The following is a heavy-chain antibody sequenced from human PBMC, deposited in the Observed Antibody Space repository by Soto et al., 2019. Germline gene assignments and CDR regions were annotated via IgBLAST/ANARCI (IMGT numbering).Heavy chain of an antibody. CDR1: GYSFSSYW. D-gene: IGHD3-9*01. Sequence: LGESLKISCKGSGYSFSSYWIGWVRQMPGKGLEWMGIIYPGDSDTRYSPSFQGQVTISADKSISTAYLQWSSLKASDTAMYYCARSSSPYYDILTEEYNCFDPWGQGTLVTVSS. CDR3: ARSSSPYYDILTEEYNCFDP. V-gene: IGHV5-51*01. J-gene: IGHJ5*02. CDR2: IYPGDSDT.